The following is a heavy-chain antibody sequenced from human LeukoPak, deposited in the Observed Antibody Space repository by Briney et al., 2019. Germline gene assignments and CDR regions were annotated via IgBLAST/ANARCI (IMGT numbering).Heavy chain of an antibody. CDR2: IYYSGSS. Sequence: SETLSLTCTVSGGSISSHYWSWIRQPPGKGLEWIGYIYYSGSSKYNPSLKSRVTISVDTSKNQFSLKLSSVTAADTAVYYCARVGKYAQSVAGTSGAQRYWYFDLWGRGTLVTVSS. J-gene: IGHJ2*01. CDR1: GGSISSHY. V-gene: IGHV4-59*11. CDR3: ARVGKYAQSVAGTSGAQRYWYFDL. D-gene: IGHD6-19*01.